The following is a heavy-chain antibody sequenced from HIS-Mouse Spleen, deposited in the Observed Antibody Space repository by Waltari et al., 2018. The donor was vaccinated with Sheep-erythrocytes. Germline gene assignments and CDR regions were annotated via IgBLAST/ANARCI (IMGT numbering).Heavy chain of an antibody. Sequence: EVQLVESGGGLVKPGGSLRLSCPASGFTFRNAWMRWVRQAPGKGREWVCLIKSKTDGGTTDYAAPVKGRFTISRDDSKNTLYLQMNSLKTEDTAVYYCTTEGVGDYWGQGTLVTVSS. D-gene: IGHD1-26*01. CDR2: IKSKTDGGTT. J-gene: IGHJ4*02. CDR1: GFTFRNAW. CDR3: TTEGVGDY. V-gene: IGHV3-15*01.